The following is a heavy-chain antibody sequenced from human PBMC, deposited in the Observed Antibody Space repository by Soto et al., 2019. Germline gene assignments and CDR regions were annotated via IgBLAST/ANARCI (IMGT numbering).Heavy chain of an antibody. CDR1: GGTFSSYA. J-gene: IGHJ6*02. CDR3: SIRTIFGLPGYYYYGMDV. V-gene: IGHV1-69*06. D-gene: IGHD3-3*01. Sequence: SVKVSCKASGGTFSSYAISWVRQAPGQGLEWMGGIIPIFGTANYAQKFQGRVTITADKSTSTAYMELSSLRSEDTAVYYCSIRTIFGLPGYYYYGMDVWGQGTTVTVSS. CDR2: IIPIFGTA.